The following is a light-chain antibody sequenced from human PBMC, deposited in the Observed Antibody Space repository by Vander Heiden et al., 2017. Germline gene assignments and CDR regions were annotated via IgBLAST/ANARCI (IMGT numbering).Light chain of an antibody. V-gene: IGKV1-33*01. Sequence: DIQMTQSPSSLSAAVGDRVNITCQASQDISNYLNWYQQKPGKAPKLLIYGASNLEIGVPSRFSGSGSGTDFIFTISSLQPEDIATYYCQQFDNVPLTFGGGTKVEIK. CDR1: QDISNY. CDR2: GAS. CDR3: QQFDNVPLT. J-gene: IGKJ4*01.